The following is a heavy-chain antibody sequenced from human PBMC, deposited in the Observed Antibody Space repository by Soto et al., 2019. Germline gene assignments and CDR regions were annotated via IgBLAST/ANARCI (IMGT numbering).Heavy chain of an antibody. CDR3: ARDPICSGGSCYSLFDP. V-gene: IGHV4-61*02. J-gene: IGHJ5*02. CDR1: GGSVSSGPYY. CDR2: IYTSGST. D-gene: IGHD2-15*01. Sequence: PSETLSLTCTVSGGSVSSGPYYWSWIRQPAGKGLEWIGRIYTSGSTNYNPSLKSRVTMSVDTSKHRFSLKLSSVTAADTAVYYCARDPICSGGSCYSLFDPWGQGILVTVSS.